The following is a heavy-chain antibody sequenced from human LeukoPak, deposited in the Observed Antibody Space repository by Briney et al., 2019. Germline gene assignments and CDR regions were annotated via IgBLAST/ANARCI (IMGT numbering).Heavy chain of an antibody. CDR2: ISTYNGNT. D-gene: IGHD5-18*01. J-gene: IGHJ4*02. CDR3: ARRGGQLRPLDY. Sequence: ASVKVSCKTSGYTFTSYGISWVRQAPGQGLEWMGWISTYNGNTNYAQKLQGRVTMTTDTSTTTAYMELRSLRSDDSAVYYCARRGGQLRPLDYWGQGTLVTVSS. V-gene: IGHV1-18*04. CDR1: GYTFTSYG.